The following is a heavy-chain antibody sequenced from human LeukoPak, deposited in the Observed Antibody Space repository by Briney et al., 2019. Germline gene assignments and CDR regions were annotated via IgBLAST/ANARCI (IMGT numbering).Heavy chain of an antibody. CDR3: ARDRGGYSSGWYWFDP. CDR2: INTANGNT. V-gene: IGHV1-3*04. D-gene: IGHD6-19*01. Sequence: ASVKVSCKASGYTFPNYAMHWVRQAPGQRLEWMGWINTANGNTKYSQKFQGRVTITRDTSASTGYMELSSLRSEDTAVYYCARDRGGYSSGWYWFDPWGQGTLVTVSS. CDR1: GYTFPNYA. J-gene: IGHJ5*02.